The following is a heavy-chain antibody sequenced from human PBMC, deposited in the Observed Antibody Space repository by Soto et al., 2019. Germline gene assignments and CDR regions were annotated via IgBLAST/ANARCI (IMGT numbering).Heavy chain of an antibody. CDR3: ARAGFYDSRGYFDSRLDP. CDR1: GYIFTSHF. Sequence: QAQLVQSGAEVKKPGASVKVSCKASGYIFTSHFIHWVRQAPGQGLEWMGVINPTHGGTTYAQRFQGRVTMPSVMSTSTVYMELSSLRNEDTAVYYCARAGFYDSRGYFDSRLDPWGQGTLVTVSS. V-gene: IGHV1-46*01. J-gene: IGHJ5*02. CDR2: INPTHGGT. D-gene: IGHD3-22*01.